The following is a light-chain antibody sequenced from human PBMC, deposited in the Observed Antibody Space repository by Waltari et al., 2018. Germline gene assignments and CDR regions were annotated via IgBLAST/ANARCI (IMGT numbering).Light chain of an antibody. J-gene: IGKJ5*01. CDR2: WAS. CDR3: HQYYIPPLT. Sequence: DIVMTQSPDSLAVSLGERATIHCKSSQSVLSTSNRKTYKAWYQQKPGQTPRLLINWASTRASGVPDRFSGSGSGTDFTLTVSSLQAEDVAVYYCHQYYIPPLTFGQGTRLEIK. V-gene: IGKV4-1*01. CDR1: QSVLSTSNRKTY.